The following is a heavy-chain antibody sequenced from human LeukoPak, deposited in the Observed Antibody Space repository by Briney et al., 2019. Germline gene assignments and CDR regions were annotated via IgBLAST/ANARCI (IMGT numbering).Heavy chain of an antibody. J-gene: IGHJ6*02. Sequence: ASVKVSCKASGYTFTGYYMHWVRQAPGQGLEWMGWINPNSGGTNYAQKFQGRVTMTRDTSISTAYMELSRLRSDDTAVYYCARDRCSSTSCNYYYYGMDVWGQGTTVTVSS. CDR1: GYTFTGYY. CDR2: INPNSGGT. V-gene: IGHV1-2*02. D-gene: IGHD2-2*01. CDR3: ARDRCSSTSCNYYYYGMDV.